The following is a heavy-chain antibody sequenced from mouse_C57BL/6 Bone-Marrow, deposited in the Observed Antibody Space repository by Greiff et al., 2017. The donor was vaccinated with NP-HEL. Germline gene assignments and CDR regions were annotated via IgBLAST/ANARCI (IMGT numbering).Heavy chain of an antibody. CDR3: AREGAGGYFDY. Sequence: LVESGAELARPGASVKLSCKASGYTFTSYGISWVKQRTGQGLEWIGEIYPRSGNTYYNEKFKGKATLTADKSSSTAYMELRSLTSEDSAVYFCAREGAGGYFDYWGQSTTLTVSS. CDR2: IYPRSGNT. V-gene: IGHV1-81*01. D-gene: IGHD3-3*01. J-gene: IGHJ2*01. CDR1: GYTFTSYG.